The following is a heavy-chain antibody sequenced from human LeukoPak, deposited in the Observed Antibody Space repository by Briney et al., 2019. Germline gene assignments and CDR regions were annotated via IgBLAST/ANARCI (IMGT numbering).Heavy chain of an antibody. V-gene: IGHV3-48*02. J-gene: IGHJ3*02. CDR1: GFTFSSYS. D-gene: IGHD2-15*01. Sequence: PGGSLRLSCAASGFTFSSYSMNWVRQAPGKGLEWVSYISSSSSTIYYADSVKGRFTISRDNAKNSLYLQMNSLRDEDTAVYYCARKSRVAATPWAFDIWGQGTMVTVSS. CDR2: ISSSSSTI. CDR3: ARKSRVAATPWAFDI.